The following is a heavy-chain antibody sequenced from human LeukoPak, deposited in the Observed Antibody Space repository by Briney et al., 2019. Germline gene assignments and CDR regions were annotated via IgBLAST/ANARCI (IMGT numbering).Heavy chain of an antibody. J-gene: IGHJ4*02. V-gene: IGHV4-34*01. CDR1: GGSFSDYP. Sequence: SETLSLTCAICGGSFSDYPWTWIRQPPGKGLEWIGQIKHGGGTKYNPSLNSRVTMSLDTSKNQFSLKMTSVTAADTATYYCARGAPGYWGQGTLVTVSS. CDR3: ARGAPGY. CDR2: IKHGGGT.